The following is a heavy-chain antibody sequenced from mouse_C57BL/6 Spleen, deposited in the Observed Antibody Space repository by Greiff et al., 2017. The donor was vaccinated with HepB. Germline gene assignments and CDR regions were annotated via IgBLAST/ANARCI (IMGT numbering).Heavy chain of an antibody. J-gene: IGHJ4*01. Sequence: EVQVVESGAELVRPGASVKLSCTASGFNIKDDYMHWVKQRPEQGLEWIGWIDPENGDTEYASKFQGKATITADTSSNTAYLQLSSLTSEDTAVYYCTTGVTTTPYAMDYWGQGTSVTVSS. CDR3: TTGVTTTPYAMDY. D-gene: IGHD2-2*01. CDR2: IDPENGDT. V-gene: IGHV14-4*01. CDR1: GFNIKDDY.